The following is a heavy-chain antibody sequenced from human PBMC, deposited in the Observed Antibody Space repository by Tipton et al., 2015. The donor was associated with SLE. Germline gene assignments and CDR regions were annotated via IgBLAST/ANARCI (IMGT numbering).Heavy chain of an antibody. CDR3: ARDRQTGYCSSTSCYTRAFDI. Sequence: LRLSCTVSGGSISSYYWSWIRQPPGKGLEWIGYIYYSGSTNYNPSLKSRVTISVDTSKNQSSLKLSSVTAADTAVYYCARDRQTGYCSSTSCYTRAFDIWGQGTMVTVSS. J-gene: IGHJ3*02. CDR1: GGSISSYY. D-gene: IGHD2-2*02. CDR2: IYYSGST. V-gene: IGHV4-59*01.